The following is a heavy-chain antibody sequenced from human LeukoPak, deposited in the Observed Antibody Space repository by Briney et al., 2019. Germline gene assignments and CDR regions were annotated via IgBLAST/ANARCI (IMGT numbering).Heavy chain of an antibody. J-gene: IGHJ4*02. V-gene: IGHV2-5*01. CDR3: AQTEGYCSGGSCSYFPDY. CDR2: IYWNDDK. CDR1: GFSLSTSGVG. D-gene: IGHD2-15*01. Sequence: SGPTLVNPTQTLTLTCTFSGFSLSTSGVGVGWIRQPPGKALEWLALIYWNDDKRYSPSLKSRLTITKDTSKNQVVLTMTNMDPVDTATYYCAQTEGYCSGGSCSYFPDYWGQGTLVTVSS.